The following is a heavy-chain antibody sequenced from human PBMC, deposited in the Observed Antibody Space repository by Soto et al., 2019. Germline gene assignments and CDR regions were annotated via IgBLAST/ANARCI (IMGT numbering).Heavy chain of an antibody. V-gene: IGHV4-59*01. CDR3: AIQVLRYFDWTSPVY. D-gene: IGHD3-9*01. CDR2: IYYSGST. J-gene: IGHJ4*02. CDR1: GGSISTYY. Sequence: SETLSLTCTVSGGSISTYYWSWVRQPPGKGLEWIGYIYYSGSTNYNPSLKSRVTISVDTSKNQFSLKLSSVTAADTAVYYCAIQVLRYFDWTSPVYWGQGTLVTVSS.